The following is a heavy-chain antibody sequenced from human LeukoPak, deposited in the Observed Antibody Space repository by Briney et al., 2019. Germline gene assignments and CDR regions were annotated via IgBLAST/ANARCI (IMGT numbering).Heavy chain of an antibody. CDR3: ARVVPTITMIVVDTYYFDY. V-gene: IGHV4-59*08. D-gene: IGHD3-22*01. CDR2: IYYSGST. CDR1: GGSISSYY. J-gene: IGHJ4*02. Sequence: SETLSLTCAVSGGSISSYYWSWIRQPPGKGLEWIGCIYYSGSTYYNPSLKSRVTISVDTSKNQFSLKLSSVTAADTAVYYCARVVPTITMIVVDTYYFDYWGQGTLVTVSS.